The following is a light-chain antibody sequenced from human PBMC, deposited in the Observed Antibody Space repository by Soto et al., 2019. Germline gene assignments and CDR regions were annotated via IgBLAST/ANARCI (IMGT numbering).Light chain of an antibody. Sequence: EIVLTQSPGTLSLSPGESAILSCSAIQTVSGTYLAWFQQKPGQAPRLLIYGASSRATGVSDRFSGSGSGTDFTLTISRLEPEYFAVYYCQQYGRSPTWTFGQGTKVDI. J-gene: IGKJ1*01. V-gene: IGKV3-20*01. CDR3: QQYGRSPTWT. CDR2: GAS. CDR1: QTVSGTY.